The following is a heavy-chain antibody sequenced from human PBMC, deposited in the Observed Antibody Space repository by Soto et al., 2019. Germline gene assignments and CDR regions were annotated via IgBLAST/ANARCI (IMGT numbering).Heavy chain of an antibody. D-gene: IGHD4-4*01. J-gene: IGHJ6*03. V-gene: IGHV1-18*01. Sequence: ASVKVSCKASGYTFTSYGISWVRQAPGQGLEWMGWISAYNGNTNYAQKLQGRVTMTTDTSTSTAYMELRSLRSDDTAVYYCARVAYSNYGDDYYYYYYMDVWGKGTTVTVSS. CDR3: ARVAYSNYGDDYYYYYYMDV. CDR1: GYTFTSYG. CDR2: ISAYNGNT.